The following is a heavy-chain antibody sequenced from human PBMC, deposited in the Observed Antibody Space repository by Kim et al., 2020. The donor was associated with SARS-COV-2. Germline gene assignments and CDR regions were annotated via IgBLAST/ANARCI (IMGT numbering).Heavy chain of an antibody. CDR1: GFTFSSYS. Sequence: GGSLRLSCAASGFTFSSYSMNWVRQAPGKGLEWVSSISSSSSYIYYADSVKGRFTISRDNAKNSLYLQMNSLRAEDTAVYYCARDRYGDWNWFDPWGQGTLVTVSS. V-gene: IGHV3-21*01. D-gene: IGHD4-17*01. J-gene: IGHJ5*02. CDR3: ARDRYGDWNWFDP. CDR2: ISSSSSYI.